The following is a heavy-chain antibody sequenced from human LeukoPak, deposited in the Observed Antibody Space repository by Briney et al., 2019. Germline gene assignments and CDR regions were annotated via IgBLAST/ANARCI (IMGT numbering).Heavy chain of an antibody. CDR1: GYTFTSYG. CDR2: ISAYNGNT. Sequence: ASVKVSCKASGYTFTSYGISWVRQAPGQGLEWMGWISAYNGNTNYAQKLQGRVTMTTDASTSTAYMELRSLRSDDTAVYYCARDLYYYGSGSSLFFDYWGQGTLVTASS. D-gene: IGHD3-10*01. V-gene: IGHV1-18*04. CDR3: ARDLYYYGSGSSLFFDY. J-gene: IGHJ4*02.